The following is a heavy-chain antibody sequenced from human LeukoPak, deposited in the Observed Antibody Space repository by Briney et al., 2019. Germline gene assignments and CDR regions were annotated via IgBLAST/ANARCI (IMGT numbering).Heavy chain of an antibody. J-gene: IGHJ4*02. CDR2: MSGSDTGS. CDR3: AKDARSFGGTYFDY. V-gene: IGHV3-23*01. CDR1: GFTFDDYA. D-gene: IGHD4-23*01. Sequence: GGSLRLSCAASGFTFDDYAMHWVRQAPGKGLEWVSAMSGSDTGSWYADSVKGRFTISRDTSKTTLYLQMNSLRAEDTAIYYCAKDARSFGGTYFDYWGQGIQVTVSS.